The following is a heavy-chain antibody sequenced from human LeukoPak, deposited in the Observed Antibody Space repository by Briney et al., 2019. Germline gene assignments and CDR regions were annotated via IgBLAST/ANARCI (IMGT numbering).Heavy chain of an antibody. CDR2: IRYDGSNK. V-gene: IGHV3-30*02. CDR3: AKDLWFGELSSATMVV. D-gene: IGHD3-10*01. CDR1: GFTFGSYG. J-gene: IGHJ6*04. Sequence: GGSLRLSCAASGFTFGSYGMHWVRQAPGKGLEWVAFIRYDGSNKYYADSVKGRFTISRDNSKNTLYLQMNSLRAEDTAVYYCAKDLWFGELSSATMVVWGKGTTVTISS.